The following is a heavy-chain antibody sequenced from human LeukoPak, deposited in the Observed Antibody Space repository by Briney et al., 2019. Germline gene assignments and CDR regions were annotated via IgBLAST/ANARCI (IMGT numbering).Heavy chain of an antibody. CDR2: ISGRDGST. Sequence: RLGGSLRLSSAASGFTFSSYAMGWVRQAPGKGLEWVSSISGRDGSTYYADSVKGRFTISRDNSKNTLYLQMNSLRAEDTAVYYCATTGYSSRNYWGQGTLVTVSS. CDR1: GFTFSSYA. V-gene: IGHV3-23*01. CDR3: ATTGYSSRNY. J-gene: IGHJ4*02. D-gene: IGHD6-13*01.